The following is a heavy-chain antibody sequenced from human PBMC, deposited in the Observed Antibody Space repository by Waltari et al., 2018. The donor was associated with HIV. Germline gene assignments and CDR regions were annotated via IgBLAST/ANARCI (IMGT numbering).Heavy chain of an antibody. V-gene: IGHV3-7*01. CDR2: IKQDGSEQ. CDR1: GFTFSAYW. J-gene: IGHJ4*02. Sequence: EVQLVESGGGLVQPGGSLRLSCAASGFTFSAYWMSWVGKAPGKGLEGVANIKQDGSEQYYVDSVKGRFTISRDNAKNSLYLQMNSLRADDTAVYYCARPQGGYSYGFNYWGQGTLVTVSS. CDR3: ARPQGGYSYGFNY. D-gene: IGHD5-18*01.